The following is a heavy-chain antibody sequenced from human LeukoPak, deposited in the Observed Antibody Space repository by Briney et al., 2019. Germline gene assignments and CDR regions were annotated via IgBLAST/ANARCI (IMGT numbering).Heavy chain of an antibody. CDR3: AKGKSGDSSDYYPDY. D-gene: IGHD3-22*01. J-gene: IGHJ4*02. Sequence: GGSQRLSCRASGFTFSAYAMTWVRQAPGKGLEWVSGISGSGGSTYYSGSVKGRFTISRDNSKNTLFLQMNSLRAEDTALYFCAKGKSGDSSDYYPDYWGQGTLVIVSS. CDR1: GFTFSAYA. V-gene: IGHV3-23*01. CDR2: ISGSGGST.